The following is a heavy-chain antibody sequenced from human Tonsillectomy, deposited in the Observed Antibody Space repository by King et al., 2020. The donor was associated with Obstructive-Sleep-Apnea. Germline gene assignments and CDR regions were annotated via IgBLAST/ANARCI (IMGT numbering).Heavy chain of an antibody. D-gene: IGHD3-16*01. J-gene: IGHJ4*02. V-gene: IGHV3-49*03. CDR1: GFTFGDYG. CDR2: IRVKAYGGTT. Sequence: VQLVESGGGLVQPGRSLRLSCTASGFTFGDYGMSWFRQAPGQGLEWVAFIRVKAYGGTTEYAASVRGRFTISRDDSRSIAYLQMNSLKTEDTAVYFCSRVMDDYVWGSYYYWGQGTLVTVSS. CDR3: SRVMDDYVWGSYYY.